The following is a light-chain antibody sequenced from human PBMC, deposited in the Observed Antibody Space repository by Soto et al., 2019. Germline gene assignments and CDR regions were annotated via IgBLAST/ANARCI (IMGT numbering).Light chain of an antibody. Sequence: ETVLTQSPATLSLSPLEIATLSVMASQSISSYLAWYQQKPGQAPRLLIYDASNRATGIPARFSGSGSGTDFTLTISSLEPEDFAVYYCQQRSNWPPITFGQGTRLEIK. J-gene: IGKJ5*01. CDR2: DAS. V-gene: IGKV3-11*01. CDR3: QQRSNWPPIT. CDR1: QSISSY.